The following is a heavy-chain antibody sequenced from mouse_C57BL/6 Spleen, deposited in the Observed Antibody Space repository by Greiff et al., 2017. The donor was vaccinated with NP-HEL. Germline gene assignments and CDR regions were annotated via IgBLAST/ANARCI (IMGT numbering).Heavy chain of an antibody. Sequence: VQLQQSGAELVRPGASVTLSCKASGYTFTDYEMHWVKQTPVHGLEWIGAIDPETGGTAYNQKFKGKAILTADKSSSTAYMELRSLTSEDSAVYYFTRRDGNYDYAMDYWGQGTSVTVSS. J-gene: IGHJ4*01. CDR2: IDPETGGT. CDR1: GYTFTDYE. V-gene: IGHV1-15*01. CDR3: TRRDGNYDYAMDY. D-gene: IGHD2-1*01.